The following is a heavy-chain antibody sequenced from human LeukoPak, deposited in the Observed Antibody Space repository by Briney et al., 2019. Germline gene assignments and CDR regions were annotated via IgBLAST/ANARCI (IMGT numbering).Heavy chain of an antibody. CDR3: ARGVNIAAAQYGY. CDR1: GGSISSYY. J-gene: IGHJ4*02. V-gene: IGHV4-59*01. D-gene: IGHD6-13*01. CDR2: IYYSGTT. Sequence: NPSETLSLTCTVSGGSISSYYWSWIRQPPGKGLEWIGYIYYSGTTNYNPSLKSRVTISVDTSKNQFSLKLSSVTAADTAVYYCARGVNIAAAQYGYWGQGTLVTVSS.